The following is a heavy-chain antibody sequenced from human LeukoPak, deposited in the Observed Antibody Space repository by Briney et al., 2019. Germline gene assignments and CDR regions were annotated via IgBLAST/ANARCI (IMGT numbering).Heavy chain of an antibody. Sequence: PGGALRLSCAASGFTFSSSAMSWVRQAPGKGLEWVSSISSSSSYIYYADSVKGRFTISRDNAKNSLYLQMNSLRAEDTAVYYCARDGPLLDVWGQGTTVTVSS. CDR3: ARDGPLLDV. D-gene: IGHD3-10*01. V-gene: IGHV3-21*01. CDR1: GFTFSSSA. CDR2: ISSSSSYI. J-gene: IGHJ6*02.